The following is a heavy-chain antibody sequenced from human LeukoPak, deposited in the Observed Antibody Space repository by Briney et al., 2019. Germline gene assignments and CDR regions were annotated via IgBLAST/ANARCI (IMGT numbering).Heavy chain of an antibody. CDR2: ISSNGGST. J-gene: IGHJ3*02. V-gene: IGHV3-64*01. CDR3: ARAPCGSCYFAFDI. Sequence: GGSLRLSCAASGFIFSNYAIHWVRQAPGKGLEHVSAISSNGGSTSYANSVKGRFTISRDNSKNTLYLQMGSLRPEDMAIYYRARAPCGSCYFAFDIWGQGTMVTVSS. D-gene: IGHD2-15*01. CDR1: GFIFSNYA.